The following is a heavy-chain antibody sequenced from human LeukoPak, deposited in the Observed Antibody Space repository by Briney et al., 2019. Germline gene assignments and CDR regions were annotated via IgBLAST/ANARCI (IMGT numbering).Heavy chain of an antibody. V-gene: IGHV3-23*01. D-gene: IGHD3-22*01. CDR1: GFTFSSYA. Sequence: GASLRLSCAASGFTFSSYAMSWVRQAPGKGLEWVSAISGSGGSTYYADSVKGRFTISRDNSKNTLYLQMNSLRAEDTAVYYCAKRGDYYDSSGYPYYFDYWGQGTLATVSS. J-gene: IGHJ4*02. CDR3: AKRGDYYDSSGYPYYFDY. CDR2: ISGSGGST.